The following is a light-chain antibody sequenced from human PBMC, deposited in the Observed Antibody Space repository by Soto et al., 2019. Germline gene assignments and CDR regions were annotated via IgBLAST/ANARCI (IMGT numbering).Light chain of an antibody. CDR3: CSYAGGYSWV. CDR1: SSDVGGYSY. V-gene: IGLV2-11*01. CDR2: DVS. Sequence: QSVLTQPRSVSGSPGQSVTISCTGTSSDVGGYSYVSWYQQHPGKAPNLMVYDVSKRPXGXXXXXSGSKSGNTASLTISGXXXXXXXXYYCCSYAGGYSWVFGGGTKLTVL. J-gene: IGLJ2*01.